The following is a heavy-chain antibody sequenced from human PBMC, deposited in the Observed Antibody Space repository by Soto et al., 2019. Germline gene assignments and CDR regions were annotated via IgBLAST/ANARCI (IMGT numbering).Heavy chain of an antibody. J-gene: IGHJ6*02. Sequence: SETLSLTCAVYGGSFSGYYWSWIRQPPGKGLEWIGEINHSGSTNYNPSLKSRVTISVDTSKNQFSLKLSSVTAADTAVYYCARGDSMVRGVMSYYYYYGMDVWGQGTTVTV. CDR1: GGSFSGYY. V-gene: IGHV4-34*01. CDR2: INHSGST. D-gene: IGHD3-10*01. CDR3: ARGDSMVRGVMSYYYYYGMDV.